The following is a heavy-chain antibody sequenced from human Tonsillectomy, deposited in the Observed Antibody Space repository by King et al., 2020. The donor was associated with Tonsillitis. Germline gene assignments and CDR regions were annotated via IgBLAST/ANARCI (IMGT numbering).Heavy chain of an antibody. Sequence: EVQLVESGGGLVQPGGSLRLSCAASGFTFSSYSMNWVRQAPGKGLEWVSYISRSRSTIYYADSVQGRFTISRDNAKNSLYLQMNSLRDEDTAVYYCARDAGDKQLVSIYYDGMDVWGQGTTVTVSS. CDR2: ISRSRSTI. CDR3: ARDAGDKQLVSIYYDGMDV. V-gene: IGHV3-48*02. J-gene: IGHJ6*02. D-gene: IGHD6-6*01. CDR1: GFTFSSYS.